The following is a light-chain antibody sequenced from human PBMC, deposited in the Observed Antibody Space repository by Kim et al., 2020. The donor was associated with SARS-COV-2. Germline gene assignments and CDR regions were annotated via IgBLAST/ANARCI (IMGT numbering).Light chain of an antibody. Sequence: GKDVTISCPRSSGSIASNYVQWYQQRPGSAPTTVIYEDNQRPSGVPDRFSGSIDSSSNSASLTISGLKTEDEADYYCQSYDSSNRVFGGGTQLTVL. CDR3: QSYDSSNRV. V-gene: IGLV6-57*03. J-gene: IGLJ3*02. CDR2: EDN. CDR1: SGSIASNY.